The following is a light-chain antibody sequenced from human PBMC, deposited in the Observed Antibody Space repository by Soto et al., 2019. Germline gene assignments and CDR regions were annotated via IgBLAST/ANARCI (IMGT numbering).Light chain of an antibody. CDR3: HQYHFWYT. V-gene: IGKV3-15*01. J-gene: IGKJ2*01. CDR1: QSVSTH. Sequence: EIVVTQFPATLSVSPGERATLSCRTSQSVSTHLAWFQQRPGQAPRLLIYETSTRATGVPARFTGSGSETEFTLTISSLQSEDFAVYYCHQYHFWYTFGQGTELEIK. CDR2: ETS.